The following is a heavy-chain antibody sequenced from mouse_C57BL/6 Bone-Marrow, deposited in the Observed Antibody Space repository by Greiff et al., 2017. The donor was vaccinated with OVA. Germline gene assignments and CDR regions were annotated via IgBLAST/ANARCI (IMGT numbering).Heavy chain of an antibody. CDR2: ISSGGDYI. CDR1: GFTFSSYA. J-gene: IGHJ2*01. D-gene: IGHD2-10*02. V-gene: IGHV5-9-1*02. CDR3: TREGYGNYFDY. Sequence: EVLLVESGAGLVKPGGSLKLSCAASGFTFSSYAMSWVRQTPEKRLEWVAYISSGGDYIYYADTVKGRFTISKDNARNTLYLQMSSLKSEDTAMYYCTREGYGNYFDYWGQGTTLTVSS.